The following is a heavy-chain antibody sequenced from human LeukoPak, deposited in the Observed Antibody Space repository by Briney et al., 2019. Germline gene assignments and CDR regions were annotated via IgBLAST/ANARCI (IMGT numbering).Heavy chain of an antibody. CDR3: ATERTGYSSSSFDY. Sequence: GGALGLFLCTPWFTFWRLALRLGPPGPGEGAEVGSAISGSGGSTYYADSVKGRFTISRDNSKNTLYLQMNSLRAEDTAVYYCATERTGYSSSSFDYWGQGTLVTVSS. J-gene: IGHJ4*02. CDR1: FTFWRLA. CDR2: ISGSGGST. D-gene: IGHD6-13*01. V-gene: IGHV3-23*01.